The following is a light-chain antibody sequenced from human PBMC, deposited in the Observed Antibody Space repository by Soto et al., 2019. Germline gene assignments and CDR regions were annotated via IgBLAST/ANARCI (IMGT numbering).Light chain of an antibody. V-gene: IGKV3-20*01. J-gene: IGKJ5*01. CDR1: ERLSSVY. CDR2: GAS. Sequence: EIFFTQSPDTLSLSPGERATLSCRASERLSSVYLAWYQQRPGQPPRLLIYGASNRANGIPDRFSGSGSGTDFTLIINRLEPEDVAIYYCQQYGGSHRITFGQGTRLEIK. CDR3: QQYGGSHRIT.